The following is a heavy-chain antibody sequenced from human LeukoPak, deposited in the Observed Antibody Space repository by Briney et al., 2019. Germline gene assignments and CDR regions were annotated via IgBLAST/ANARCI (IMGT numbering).Heavy chain of an antibody. Sequence: GASVKVSCKVSGYTLTELSMHWVRQAPGKGLEWMGGFDPEDGETIYAQKSQGRVTMTEDTSTDTAYMELSSLRSEDTAVYYCATDQFRPTEYYYDSSGFFHYWRQGTLVTVSS. J-gene: IGHJ4*02. D-gene: IGHD3-22*01. CDR2: FDPEDGET. CDR1: GYTLTELS. CDR3: ATDQFRPTEYYYDSSGFFHY. V-gene: IGHV1-24*01.